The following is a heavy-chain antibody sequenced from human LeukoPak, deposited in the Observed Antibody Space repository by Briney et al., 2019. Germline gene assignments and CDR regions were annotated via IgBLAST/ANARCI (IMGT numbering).Heavy chain of an antibody. J-gene: IGHJ4*02. V-gene: IGHV3-23*01. CDR3: AKVDRPALYCSGGSCYSAFDY. D-gene: IGHD2-15*01. Sequence: GSPRLSLAGSGFNFNSHAHSWVRQASGKGPELVSAISGSGGSTYYADSVKGRFTISRDNSKNTLYLQMNSLRAEDTAVYYCAKVDRPALYCSGGSCYSAFDYWGQGTLVTVSS. CDR1: GFNFNSHA. CDR2: ISGSGGST.